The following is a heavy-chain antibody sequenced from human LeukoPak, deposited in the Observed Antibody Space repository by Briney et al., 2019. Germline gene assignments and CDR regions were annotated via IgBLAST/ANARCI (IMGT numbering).Heavy chain of an antibody. J-gene: IGHJ1*01. CDR3: ARHDYGDYGIFQH. D-gene: IGHD4-17*01. V-gene: IGHV4-59*01. CDR2: IYYSGST. Sequence: PSETLSLTCTVSGGSISSYYWSWIRQPPGKGLEWIGYIYYSGSTNYNPSLKSRVTISVDTSKNQFSLKLSSVTAADTAVYYCARHDYGDYGIFQHWGQGTLVTVSS. CDR1: GGSISSYY.